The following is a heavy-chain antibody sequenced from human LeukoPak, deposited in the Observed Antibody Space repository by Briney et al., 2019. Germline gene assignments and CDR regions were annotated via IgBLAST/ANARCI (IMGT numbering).Heavy chain of an antibody. CDR2: IRYDGSNK. Sequence: GGSLRLSCAASGFTFSSYGMHWVRQAPGKGLEWVAFIRYDGSNKYYADSVKGRFTISRDNSKNTLYLQMNSLRAEDTAVYYCATYCSSTSCYSPEYFQHWGQGTLVTVSS. V-gene: IGHV3-30*02. D-gene: IGHD2-2*02. CDR3: ATYCSSTSCYSPEYFQH. J-gene: IGHJ1*01. CDR1: GFTFSSYG.